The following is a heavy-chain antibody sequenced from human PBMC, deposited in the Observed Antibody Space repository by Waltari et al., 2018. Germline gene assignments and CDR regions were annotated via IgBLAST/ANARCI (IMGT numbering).Heavy chain of an antibody. V-gene: IGHV4-38-2*01. J-gene: IGHJ3*02. Sequence: QVQLQESGPGLVKPSETLSLTCAVSGYSISRGYYWGWIRQPPGKGLEWIGSIYHSGSTYYNPSLKSRVTISVDTSKNQFSLKLSSVTAADTAVYYCATGPYSSSWFDAFDIWGQGTMVTVSS. CDR3: ATGPYSSSWFDAFDI. D-gene: IGHD6-13*01. CDR2: IYHSGST. CDR1: GYSISRGYY.